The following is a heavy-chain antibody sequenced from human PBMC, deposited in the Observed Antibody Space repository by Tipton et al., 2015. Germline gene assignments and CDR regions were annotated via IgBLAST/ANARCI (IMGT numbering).Heavy chain of an antibody. Sequence: TLSLTCAVSAYSISTDYYWVWIRQPPGKGLEWIGTISHSGSTYYNPSLKSRVTISVDTSKTQFSLKMSSVTASDTAVYYCARARGRHSGLFDSWGQGILVTVSS. V-gene: IGHV4-38-2*01. CDR3: ARARGRHSGLFDS. D-gene: IGHD6-19*01. CDR1: AYSISTDYY. CDR2: ISHSGST. J-gene: IGHJ4*02.